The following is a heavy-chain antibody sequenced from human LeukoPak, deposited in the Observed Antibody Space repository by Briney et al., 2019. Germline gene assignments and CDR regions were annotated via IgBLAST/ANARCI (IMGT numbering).Heavy chain of an antibody. Sequence: GGSLRLSCAASGFTVSSNYMSWVRQAPGKGLEWVSVIYSGGSTYYADSVKGRFTISRDNTKNTLYLQMNSLRAEDTAVYYCARDLSSSGWAFDYWSQGTLVTVSS. V-gene: IGHV3-66*01. CDR1: GFTVSSNY. CDR3: ARDLSSSGWAFDY. CDR2: IYSGGST. D-gene: IGHD6-19*01. J-gene: IGHJ4*02.